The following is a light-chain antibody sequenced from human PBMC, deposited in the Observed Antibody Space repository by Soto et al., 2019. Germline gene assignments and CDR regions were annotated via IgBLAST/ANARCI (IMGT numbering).Light chain of an antibody. Sequence: DIVMTQSPLSLPVTPGEPASISCRSSQSLLHSNGYNYLDWYLQKPGQSPQLLISLGSTRASGVPDRFSGSGLGTNFTLKISRVEAKDVGVYDCMQALQTPLTFGGGTKVEIK. CDR1: QSLLHSNGYNY. V-gene: IGKV2-28*01. CDR2: LGS. CDR3: MQALQTPLT. J-gene: IGKJ4*01.